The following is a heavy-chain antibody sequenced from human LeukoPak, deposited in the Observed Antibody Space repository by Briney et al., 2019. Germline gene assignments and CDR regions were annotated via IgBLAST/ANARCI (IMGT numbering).Heavy chain of an antibody. V-gene: IGHV4-30-4*01. J-gene: IGHJ3*02. Sequence: SETLSLTCTVSGGSISSGDYYWSWIRQPPGKGLEWIGYIYYSGSTYYNPSLKSRVTISVDTSKNQFSLKLSSVTAADTAVYYCARVSITMVRGATDAFDIWGQGTMVTVSS. CDR3: ARVSITMVRGATDAFDI. CDR2: IYYSGST. CDR1: GGSISSGDYY. D-gene: IGHD3-10*01.